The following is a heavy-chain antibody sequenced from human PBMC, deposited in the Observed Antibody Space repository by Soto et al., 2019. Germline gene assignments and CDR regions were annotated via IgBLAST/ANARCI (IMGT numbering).Heavy chain of an antibody. CDR1: GFTFSSYD. J-gene: IGHJ6*02. V-gene: IGHV3-13*04. Sequence: GESLKISCAASGFTFSSYDMHWVRPATGKGLEWVSAIGNAGDTYYPGSVKGRFTISRENAKNSLYLQMNSLRAGDTAVYYCARSPPGGYHYYYGLDVWGQGTTVTVSS. CDR2: IGNAGDT. CDR3: ARSPPGGYHYYYGLDV. D-gene: IGHD3-22*01.